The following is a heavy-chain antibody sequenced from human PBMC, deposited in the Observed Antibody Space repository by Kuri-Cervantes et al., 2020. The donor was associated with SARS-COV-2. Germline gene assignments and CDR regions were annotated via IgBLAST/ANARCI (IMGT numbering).Heavy chain of an antibody. J-gene: IGHJ6*02. CDR1: GYSFSSYA. CDR2: ISGSGGST. CDR3: ANPTGHYYYGMDV. Sequence: GESLKISCKGSGYSFSSYAMSWVRQAPGKGLEWVSAISGSGGSTYYADSVKGRFTISRDNSKNTLYLQMNSLRAEDTAVYYCANPTGHYYYGMDVWGQGTTVTVSS. V-gene: IGHV3-23*01.